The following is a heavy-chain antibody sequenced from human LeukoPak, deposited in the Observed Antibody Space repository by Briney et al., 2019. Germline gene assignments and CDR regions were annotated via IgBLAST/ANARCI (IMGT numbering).Heavy chain of an antibody. CDR3: AKDQGSSGWFARDDY. Sequence: PGGSLRLSCAASGFTFSSYAMSWVRQAPGKGLEWVSGISGSGGSTYYADSVKGRFTISRDNSKKTLYLQMNSLRAEDTAVYYCAKDQGSSGWFARDDYWGQGTLVTVSS. CDR2: ISGSGGST. D-gene: IGHD6-19*01. J-gene: IGHJ4*02. V-gene: IGHV3-23*01. CDR1: GFTFSSYA.